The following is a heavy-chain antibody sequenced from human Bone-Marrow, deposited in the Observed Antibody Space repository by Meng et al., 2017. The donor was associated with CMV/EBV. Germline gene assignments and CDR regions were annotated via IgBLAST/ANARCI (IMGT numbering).Heavy chain of an antibody. D-gene: IGHD2-2*01. CDR2: IYSGGST. V-gene: IGHV3-66*01. CDR3: ARGLREVVPAAMAVNWFDP. J-gene: IGHJ5*02. Sequence: GESLKISCAASGFTVSSNYMSWVRQAPGRGLEWVSVIYSGGSTYYADSVKGRFTISRDNAKNSLYLQMNSLRAEDTAVYYCARGLREVVPAAMAVNWFDPWGQGTLVTVSS. CDR1: GFTVSSNY.